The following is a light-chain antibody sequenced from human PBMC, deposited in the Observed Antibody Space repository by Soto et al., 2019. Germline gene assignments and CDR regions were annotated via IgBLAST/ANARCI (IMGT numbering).Light chain of an antibody. V-gene: IGKV1-27*01. CDR3: QKYTNVPA. CDR2: AAS. CDR1: QGISNY. J-gene: IGKJ4*01. Sequence: DIQMTQSPSSLSASVGDRVTITCRASQGISNYLAWYQQIPGKVPKLLISAASTLQSGVPSRVSGSGSGTEFTLTISSLQPEDVATYYCQKYTNVPAFGGGNKVEIK.